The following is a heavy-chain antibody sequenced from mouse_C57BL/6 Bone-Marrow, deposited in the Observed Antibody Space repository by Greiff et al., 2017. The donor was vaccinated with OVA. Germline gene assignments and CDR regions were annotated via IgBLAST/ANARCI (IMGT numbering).Heavy chain of an antibody. J-gene: IGHJ2*01. Sequence: QVQLKESGAELVRPGTSVKMSCKASGYTFTNYWIGWAKQRPGHGLEWIGDIYPGGGYTNYNEKFKGKATLTADKSSSTAYMQFSSLTSEDSAIYYCARVELDSYFDYWGQGTTLTVSS. CDR1: GYTFTNYW. CDR3: ARVELDSYFDY. CDR2: IYPGGGYT. V-gene: IGHV1-63*01.